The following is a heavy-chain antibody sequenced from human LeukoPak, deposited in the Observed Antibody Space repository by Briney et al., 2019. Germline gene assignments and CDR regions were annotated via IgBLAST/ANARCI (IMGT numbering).Heavy chain of an antibody. CDR1: GYSFSNSW. Sequence: GEYLKISGKGSGYSFSNSWIGWARQMLGKGLEWMGIIYPGDSDTRYSSSFQGQVTISADKSISTASLQWNSLKASDTAMYYCARLLGRGNTENYGGEGTLVTVPS. D-gene: IGHD3-10*01. J-gene: IGHJ4*02. CDR2: IYPGDSDT. V-gene: IGHV5-51*01. CDR3: ARLLGRGNTENY.